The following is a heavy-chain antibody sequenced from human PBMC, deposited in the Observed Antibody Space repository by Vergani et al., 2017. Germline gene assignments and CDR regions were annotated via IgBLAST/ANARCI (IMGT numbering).Heavy chain of an antibody. D-gene: IGHD5-18*01. CDR2: IYYSGST. CDR3: ARDSYGIGGPSGMDV. V-gene: IGHV4-30-4*08. CDR1: GGSIRSGDYY. J-gene: IGHJ6*02. Sequence: QVQLQESCPGLVKPSQTLSLPCTVSGGSIRSGDYYWSWIRQPPGKGLEWIGYIYYSGSTYYNPSLKSRVTISVDTSKNQFSLKLSSVTAADTAVYYCARDSYGIGGPSGMDVWGQGTTVTVSS.